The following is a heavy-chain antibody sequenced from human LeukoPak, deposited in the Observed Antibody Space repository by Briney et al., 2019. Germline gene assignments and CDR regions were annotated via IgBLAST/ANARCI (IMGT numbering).Heavy chain of an antibody. D-gene: IGHD1-26*01. J-gene: IGHJ4*02. V-gene: IGHV3-23*01. CDR2: ISGNGYP. CDR1: GFTFSSYA. Sequence: GGSLRLSCAASGFTFSSYAMNWVRQAPGKGLEWVSAISGNGYPYYADSVKGRFTISRDNSKNTLYLQMNSLRAEDTAVYYCAKRGAEVGTTVAPGDYWGQGTLLTVSS. CDR3: AKRGAEVGTTVAPGDY.